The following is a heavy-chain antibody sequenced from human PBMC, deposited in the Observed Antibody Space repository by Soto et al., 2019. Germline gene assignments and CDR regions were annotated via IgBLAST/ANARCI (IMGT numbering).Heavy chain of an antibody. CDR3: ARGQMEWFGELLSPGYYMDV. CDR1: GGSISSYY. Sequence: SETLSLTCTVSGGSISSYYWSWIQQPPGKGLEWIGYIYYSGSTNYNPSLKSRVTISVDTSKNQFSLKLSSVTAADTAVYYCARGQMEWFGELLSPGYYMDVWGKGTTVTVSS. J-gene: IGHJ6*03. D-gene: IGHD3-10*01. V-gene: IGHV4-59*01. CDR2: IYYSGST.